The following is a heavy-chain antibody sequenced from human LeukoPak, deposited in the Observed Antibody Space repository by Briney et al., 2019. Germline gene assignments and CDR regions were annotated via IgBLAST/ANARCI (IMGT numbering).Heavy chain of an antibody. J-gene: IGHJ1*01. CDR2: INHSGST. CDR3: ARGPLVPIVVAHRAYFQH. D-gene: IGHD3-22*01. Sequence: SETLSLTCTVSGGSIASSSYYWGWIRQPPGKGLEWIGEINHSGSTNYNPSLKSRVTISVDTSKNQFSLKLSSVTAADTAVYYCARGPLVPIVVAHRAYFQHWGQGTLVTVSS. CDR1: GGSIASSSYY. V-gene: IGHV4-39*07.